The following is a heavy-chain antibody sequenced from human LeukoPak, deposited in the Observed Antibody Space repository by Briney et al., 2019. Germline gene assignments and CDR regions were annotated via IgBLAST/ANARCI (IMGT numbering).Heavy chain of an antibody. CDR2: MYYSGST. D-gene: IGHD3/OR15-3a*01. Sequence: PSETLSLTCDVSGGSISSRSFFWGWIRQPPGKGLEWIGSMYYSGSTSYNPSLRSRVAISVATTKNQFSLKLNSVTAADTAVYYCARLGPGPFSTYYFDYWGQGTLVTVSS. CDR3: ARLGPGPFSTYYFDY. J-gene: IGHJ4*02. CDR1: GGSISSRSFF. V-gene: IGHV4-39*01.